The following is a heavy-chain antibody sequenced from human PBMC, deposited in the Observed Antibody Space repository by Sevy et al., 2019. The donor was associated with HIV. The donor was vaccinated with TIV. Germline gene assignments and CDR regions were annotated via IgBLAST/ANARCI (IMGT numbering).Heavy chain of an antibody. CDR1: GFTFSSYW. J-gene: IGHJ4*02. D-gene: IGHD5-18*01. Sequence: GGSLRLSCAASGFTFSSYWMSWVRQAPGKGLEWVATMKEDGSDRNYVDSVKGRFTISRDNAKNSLYLQMNSLRAEDTAVYYCVKEGVVRYNYSLDCWGQGTLVTVSS. CDR2: MKEDGSDR. V-gene: IGHV3-7*01. CDR3: VKEGVVRYNYSLDC.